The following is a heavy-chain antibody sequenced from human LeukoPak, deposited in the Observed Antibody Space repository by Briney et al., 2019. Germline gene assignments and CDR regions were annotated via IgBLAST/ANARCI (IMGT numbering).Heavy chain of an antibody. Sequence: GASVKVSCKASGYTFTSYDINWVRQATGQGLEWMGWMNPNSGNTGYAQKFQGRVTITRNTSISTAYMELSSLRSEDTAVYYCARAGWNTMVPGVYFDYWGQGTLVTVSS. V-gene: IGHV1-8*03. CDR3: ARAGWNTMVPGVYFDY. CDR1: GYTFTSYD. CDR2: MNPNSGNT. D-gene: IGHD3-10*01. J-gene: IGHJ4*02.